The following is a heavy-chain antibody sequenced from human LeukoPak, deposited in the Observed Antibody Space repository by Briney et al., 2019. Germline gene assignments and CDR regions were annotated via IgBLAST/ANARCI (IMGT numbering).Heavy chain of an antibody. CDR2: IYYTGST. J-gene: IGHJ4*02. CDR3: ARFSWYIDY. CDR1: GGSISSYY. V-gene: IGHV4-59*01. Sequence: SETLSLTCTVSGGSISSYYWSWIRQPPGKGLEWIGYIYYTGSTKYIPSLNSRVTMSIDTSKNQFSLKLSSVTAADTAVYYCARFSWYIDYWGQGTLVTVSS.